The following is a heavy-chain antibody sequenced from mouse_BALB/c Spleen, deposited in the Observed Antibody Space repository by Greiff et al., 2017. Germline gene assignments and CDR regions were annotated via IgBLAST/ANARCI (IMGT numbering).Heavy chain of an antibody. Sequence: EVQGVESGGGLVKPGGSLKLSCAASGFAFSSYDMSWVRQTPEKRLEWVAYISSGGGSTYYPDTVKGRFTISRDNAKNTLYLQMSSLKSEDTAMYYCARHGNYAWFAYWGQGTLVTVSA. V-gene: IGHV5-12-1*01. CDR3: ARHGNYAWFAY. CDR2: ISSGGGST. CDR1: GFAFSSYD. D-gene: IGHD2-1*01. J-gene: IGHJ3*01.